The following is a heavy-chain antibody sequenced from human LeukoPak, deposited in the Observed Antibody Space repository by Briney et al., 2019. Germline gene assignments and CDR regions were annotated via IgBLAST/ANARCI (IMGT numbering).Heavy chain of an antibody. CDR1: GFTFRDAW. CDR2: TKSQSAGGTT. CDR3: TADVPRLLAQIDF. J-gene: IGHJ4*02. V-gene: IGHV3-15*01. Sequence: GGSLRLSCAATGFTFRDAWMTWLRQTPGKGLEWVGRTKSQSAGGTTEYAAPVKGRFTISRDDSKDTLFLQMNSLKTEDTGMYYCTADVPRLLAQIDFWGQGTRVTVSS. D-gene: IGHD2-15*01.